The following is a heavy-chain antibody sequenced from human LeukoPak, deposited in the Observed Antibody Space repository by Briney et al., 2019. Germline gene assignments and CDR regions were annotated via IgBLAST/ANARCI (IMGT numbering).Heavy chain of an antibody. CDR1: GFTFSSYG. J-gene: IGHJ3*02. CDR3: AKDRGAFDI. Sequence: GRSLRLSCAASGFTFSSYGMHWVRQAPGKGLEWAAVISYDGSNKYYADSVKGRFTISRDNSKNTLYLQMNSLRAEGTAVYYCAKDRGAFDIWGQGTMVTVSS. CDR2: ISYDGSNK. D-gene: IGHD3-10*01. V-gene: IGHV3-30*18.